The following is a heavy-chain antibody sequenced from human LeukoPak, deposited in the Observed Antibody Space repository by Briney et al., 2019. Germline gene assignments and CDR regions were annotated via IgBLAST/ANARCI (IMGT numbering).Heavy chain of an antibody. CDR3: ARGLYSGDLASDY. D-gene: IGHD2-2*02. J-gene: IGHJ4*02. CDR2: VYYTGSA. CDR1: GGSIISGSYY. Sequence: SETLSLTCTVSGGSIISGSYYWGWIRQPPGKGLEWIGNVYYTGSAYYNPSLKSRVTISVDTSNNQFSLKLSSVTAADTAIYYCARGLYSGDLASDYWGQGTLVTVSS. V-gene: IGHV4-39*07.